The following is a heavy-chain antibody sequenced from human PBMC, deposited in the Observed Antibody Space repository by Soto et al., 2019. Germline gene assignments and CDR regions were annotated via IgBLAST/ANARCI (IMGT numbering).Heavy chain of an antibody. Sequence: QVQLVQSGAEVKKPGASVKVSCKASGYTFTSYGISWVRQAPGQGLEWMGWISAYNGNTNYAQKLQGRVTMTTDTSTSTAYMELRSLRSDATAVYYCARSRYCSGGSCYSRWFDPWGQGTLVTVSS. CDR1: GYTFTSYG. J-gene: IGHJ5*02. D-gene: IGHD2-15*01. CDR3: ARSRYCSGGSCYSRWFDP. CDR2: ISAYNGNT. V-gene: IGHV1-18*01.